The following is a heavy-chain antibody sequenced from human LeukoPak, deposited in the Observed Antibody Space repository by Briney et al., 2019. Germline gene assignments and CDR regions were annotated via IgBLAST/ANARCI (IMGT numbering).Heavy chain of an antibody. CDR3: ARDLFSRYSSGWYGGLYY. J-gene: IGHJ4*02. V-gene: IGHV3-7*01. Sequence: GGSLRLSCAASGFTFSSYWINWVRQAPGKGLEWVANIKQDGSEKYYVDSVKGRFTISRDNAKSSLYLQMNSLRAEDTAVYYCARDLFSRYSSGWYGGLYYWGQGTLVTVSS. CDR2: IKQDGSEK. CDR1: GFTFSSYW. D-gene: IGHD6-19*01.